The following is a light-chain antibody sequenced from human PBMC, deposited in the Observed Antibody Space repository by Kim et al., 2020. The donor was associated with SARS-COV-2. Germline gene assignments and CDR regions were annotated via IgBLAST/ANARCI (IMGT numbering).Light chain of an antibody. Sequence: GQRVTISCSGSSSNIGNGYLYFYQYHPGSTPGLHMYGNNQRPSGVPDRFSCSKSGTSGSVAISGLRSEDEADYYCATWDDSLRAWVFGGGTKLTVL. CDR1: SSNIGNGY. CDR3: ATWDDSLRAWV. V-gene: IGLV1-47*01. CDR2: GNN. J-gene: IGLJ3*02.